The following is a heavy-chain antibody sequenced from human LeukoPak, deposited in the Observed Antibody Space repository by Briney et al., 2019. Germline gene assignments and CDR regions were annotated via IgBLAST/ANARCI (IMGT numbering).Heavy chain of an antibody. V-gene: IGHV1-8*01. CDR3: ARAALASCPAGY. CDR1: RYTFTIYD. CDR2: MNPNSGNT. J-gene: IGHJ4*02. Sequence: SVTVLCKVSRYTFTIYDIHWVRQATGQGLEWMGWMNPNSGNTGYAQKFQGRVTVTRHTSISTAYMELSSLRSEDTAVYYCARAALASCPAGYWGQGTLVTVSS.